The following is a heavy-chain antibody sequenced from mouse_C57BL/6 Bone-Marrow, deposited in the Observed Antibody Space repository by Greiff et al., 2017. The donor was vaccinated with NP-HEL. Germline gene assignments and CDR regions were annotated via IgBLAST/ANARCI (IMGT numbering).Heavy chain of an antibody. Sequence: EVKLVESGGGLVKPGGSLKLSCAASGFTFSSYAMSWVRQTPEKRLEWVATISDGGSYTYYPDNVKGRFTISRDNAKNNLYLQMSHLKSEDTAMYYCARATVVAMRYFDVWGTGTTVTVSS. V-gene: IGHV5-4*03. CDR3: ARATVVAMRYFDV. J-gene: IGHJ1*03. D-gene: IGHD1-1*01. CDR2: ISDGGSYT. CDR1: GFTFSSYA.